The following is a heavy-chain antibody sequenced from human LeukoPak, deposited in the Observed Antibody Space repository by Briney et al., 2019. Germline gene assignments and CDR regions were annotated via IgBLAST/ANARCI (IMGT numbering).Heavy chain of an antibody. D-gene: IGHD6-13*01. V-gene: IGHV6-1*01. CDR2: TYYRSKWYN. J-gene: IGHJ4*02. CDR1: GDSVSSNSAA. Sequence: SQTLSLTCAISGDSVSSNSAAWNWIRQSPSRGLEWLGRTYYRSKWYNDYAVSVKSRITINSDTSKNQFSLKLTAVTAADTAVYYCARHSSWYGTFHNWGQGTLVTVSS. CDR3: ARHSSWYGTFHN.